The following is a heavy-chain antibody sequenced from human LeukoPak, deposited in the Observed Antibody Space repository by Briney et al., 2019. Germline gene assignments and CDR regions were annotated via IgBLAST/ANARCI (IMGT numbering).Heavy chain of an antibody. CDR2: ISAYNGNT. D-gene: IGHD2-8*01. CDR3: ASKMASDYYYGMDV. J-gene: IGHJ6*02. CDR1: GYTFTSYG. V-gene: IGHV1-18*01. Sequence: ASVKVSCKASGYTFTSYGISWVRQAPGQGLEWMGWISAYNGNTNYAQKLQGRVTMTTDTSTSTVYMELSSLRSEDTAVYYCASKMASDYYYGMDVWGQGTTVTVSS.